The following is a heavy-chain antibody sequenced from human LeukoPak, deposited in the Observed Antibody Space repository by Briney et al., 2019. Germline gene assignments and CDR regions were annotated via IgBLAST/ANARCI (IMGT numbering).Heavy chain of an antibody. CDR1: GFTFGDYA. Sequence: SLTLTCTASGFTFGDYAMSWVRQAPGKGLEWVGFIRSKAYGGTTEYAASVKGRFTISRDDSKSIAYLQMNSLKTEDTAVYYCTRGYSSSWQNYYSYYMAVWGQGTMVTVSS. J-gene: IGHJ6*03. V-gene: IGHV3-49*04. CDR3: TRGYSSSWQNYYSYYMAV. D-gene: IGHD6-13*01. CDR2: IRSKAYGGTT.